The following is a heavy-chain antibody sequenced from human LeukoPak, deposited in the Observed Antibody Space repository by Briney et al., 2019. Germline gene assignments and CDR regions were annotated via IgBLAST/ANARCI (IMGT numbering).Heavy chain of an antibody. CDR2: INYSEAT. CDR1: NGSINTYF. D-gene: IGHD6-13*01. CDR3: ARALRSQGAAAGTGYLDS. V-gene: IGHV4-59*08. J-gene: IGHJ4*02. Sequence: SETLSLTCTVSNGSINTYFWTWIRQPPGRGLEWIGIINYSEATRYNPSLKSRVALSVDTSKNLFSLKLDSVTAADTAVYFCARALRSQGAAAGTGYLDSWGQGALVTVSS.